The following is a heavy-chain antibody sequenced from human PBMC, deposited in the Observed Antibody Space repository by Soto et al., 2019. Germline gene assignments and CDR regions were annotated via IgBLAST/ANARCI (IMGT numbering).Heavy chain of an antibody. CDR3: TRGPFYSSSWLDY. V-gene: IGHV3-74*01. CDR2: ISSDGTYT. Sequence: GGSLRLSCVVAGFTFNDHWMHWVRQAPGKGPVWVSRISSDGTYTAYADSVKGRFTIARDNAKNTLDLQMSGLTAEDTAVYYCTRGPFYSSSWLDYWGQGTVVTVSS. CDR1: GFTFNDHW. D-gene: IGHD6-13*01. J-gene: IGHJ4*02.